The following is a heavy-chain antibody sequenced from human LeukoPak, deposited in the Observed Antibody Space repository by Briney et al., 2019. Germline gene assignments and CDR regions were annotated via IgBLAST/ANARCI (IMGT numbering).Heavy chain of an antibody. CDR2: IDSGGST. CDR1: GFTVNSNY. Sequence: GGSLRLSCAASGFTVNSNYMSWVRQAPGKGLEWVSVIDSGGSTYYADSVKGRFTISRDNAKNSLYLQMNSLRAEDTAVYYCAREGYCGGDCYSVYWGQGTLVTVSS. V-gene: IGHV3-66*01. D-gene: IGHD2-21*02. J-gene: IGHJ4*02. CDR3: AREGYCGGDCYSVY.